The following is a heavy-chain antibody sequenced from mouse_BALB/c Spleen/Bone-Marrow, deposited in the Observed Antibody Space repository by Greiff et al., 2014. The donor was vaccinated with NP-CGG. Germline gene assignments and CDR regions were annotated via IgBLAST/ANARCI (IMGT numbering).Heavy chain of an antibody. J-gene: IGHJ4*01. CDR2: INPSTGFT. D-gene: IGHD1-1*01. CDR3: ARGGFLLRSLALDY. V-gene: IGHV1-4*01. Sequence: QVQLKESGAELARPGASVKMSCKASGYTFTTYTMHWVQQRPGQGLEWVGYINPSTGFTNYNQIFKDKATLAADKSSSTAYMQLSSLTSEDSAFYHCARGGFLLRSLALDYWGQGTSVTVSS. CDR1: GYTFTTYT.